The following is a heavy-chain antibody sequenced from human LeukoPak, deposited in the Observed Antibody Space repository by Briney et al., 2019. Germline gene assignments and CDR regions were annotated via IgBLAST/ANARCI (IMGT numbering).Heavy chain of an antibody. CDR2: INPNSGGT. D-gene: IGHD2-15*01. CDR3: ARDKCPSAVVAARNYYYYGMDV. V-gene: IGHV1-2*02. J-gene: IGHJ6*02. Sequence: ASVKVSCKASGYTFTGYYMHWVRQAPGQGLEWMGWINPNSGGTNYAQKFQGRVTVTRDTSISTAYMELSRLRSDDTAVYYCARDKCPSAVVAARNYYYYGMDVWGQGTTVTASS. CDR1: GYTFTGYY.